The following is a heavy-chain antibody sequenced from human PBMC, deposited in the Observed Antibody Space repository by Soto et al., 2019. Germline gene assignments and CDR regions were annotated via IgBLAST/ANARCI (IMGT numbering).Heavy chain of an antibody. J-gene: IGHJ3*01. V-gene: IGHV2-5*02. Sequence: QITLKESGPTLVKPTQTLTLTCTFSGFSLSTDGVGVGWIRQPPGKALEWLALIYWDDDQRYSPSLKTRLTIPKDTSKNQVVVTMTNMDPVDTATYYCAHAYGGTSWPNDAFDVWGRGTVVTVSS. D-gene: IGHD2-15*01. CDR3: AHAYGGTSWPNDAFDV. CDR2: IYWDDDQ. CDR1: GFSLSTDGVG.